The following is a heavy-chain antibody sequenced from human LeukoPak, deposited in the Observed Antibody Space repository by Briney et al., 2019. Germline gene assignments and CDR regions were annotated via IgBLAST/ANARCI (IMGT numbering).Heavy chain of an antibody. J-gene: IGHJ4*02. CDR1: ELSVSSNY. CDR2: IYSGGAT. Sequence: GGSLRLSCAVSELSVSSNYMNWVRQAPGKGLEWVSVIYSGGATYYADSVRGRFTISRDNSKNMLSLQVTSLGAEDTAVYYCARGRFSGPDDYWGQGTPVTVSS. V-gene: IGHV3-53*01. D-gene: IGHD6-19*01. CDR3: ARGRFSGPDDY.